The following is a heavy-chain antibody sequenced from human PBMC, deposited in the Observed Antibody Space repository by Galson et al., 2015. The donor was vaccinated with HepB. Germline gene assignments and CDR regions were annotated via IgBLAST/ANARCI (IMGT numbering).Heavy chain of an antibody. CDR2: IIPMIDTT. CDR3: ARPGGVRSGSYYGFDY. J-gene: IGHJ4*02. V-gene: IGHV1-69*06. Sequence: SVKVSCKASGGTFISYTINWVRQAPGQGLEWMGGIIPMIDTTNYAQKFQGGVTITADKSTSTAYMELSSLRSEDTAVYYCARPGGVRSGSYYGFDYWGQGTLVTVSS. D-gene: IGHD1-26*01. CDR1: GGTFISYT.